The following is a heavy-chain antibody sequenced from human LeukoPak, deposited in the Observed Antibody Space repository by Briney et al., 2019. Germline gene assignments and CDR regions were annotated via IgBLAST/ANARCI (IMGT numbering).Heavy chain of an antibody. D-gene: IGHD3-3*01. V-gene: IGHV3-21*01. Sequence: TSETLSLTCAVYGGSFSGYYWSWIRQPPGKGLEWVSSISSSSSYIYYADSVKGRFTISRDNAKNSLYLQMNSLRAEDTAVYYCARADGRTYYDFWSGYYTAFDYWGQGTLVTVSS. CDR2: ISSSSSYI. CDR3: ARADGRTYYDFWSGYYTAFDY. CDR1: GGSFSGYY. J-gene: IGHJ4*02.